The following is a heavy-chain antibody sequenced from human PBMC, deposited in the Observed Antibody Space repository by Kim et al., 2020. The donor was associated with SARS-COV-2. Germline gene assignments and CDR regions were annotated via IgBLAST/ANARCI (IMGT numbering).Heavy chain of an antibody. V-gene: IGHV4-59*13. D-gene: IGHD3-9*01. J-gene: IGHJ4*02. CDR1: GGSISSYY. CDR2: IYYSGST. Sequence: SETLSLTCTVSGGSISSYYWSWIRQPPGKGLEWIGYIYYSGSTNYNPSLKSRVTISVDTSKNQFSLKLSSVTAADTAVYYCARSFDWSSFDYWGQGTLVTVSS. CDR3: ARSFDWSSFDY.